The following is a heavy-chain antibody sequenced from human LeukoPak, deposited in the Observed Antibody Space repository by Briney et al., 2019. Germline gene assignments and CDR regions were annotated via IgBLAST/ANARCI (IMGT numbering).Heavy chain of an antibody. J-gene: IGHJ4*02. D-gene: IGHD5-12*01. CDR2: ISSSSSYI. CDR3: AREDSGYDWSPGTFDY. V-gene: IGHV3-21*01. CDR1: GFTFSSYS. Sequence: GGSLRLSCAASGFTFSSYSMNWVRQAPGKGLEWVSSISSSSSYIYYADSVKGRFTISRDNAKNSLYLQMNSLRAEDTAVYYCAREDSGYDWSPGTFDYWGQGTLVTVSS.